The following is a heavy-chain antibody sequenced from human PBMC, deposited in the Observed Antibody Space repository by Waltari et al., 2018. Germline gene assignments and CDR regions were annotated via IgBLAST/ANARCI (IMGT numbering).Heavy chain of an antibody. CDR3: ANRGLDYGDQGKDY. V-gene: IGHV3-23*03. D-gene: IGHD4-17*01. CDR2: LLYSDGTT. Sequence: EVQLLESGGGSVQPGGSLRLSCAASGFTFIPYAMTWVRQAPGKGLEWVSLLYSDGTTYYADSVKGRFSVSRDNSKNTLYLQMNSLRVEDTAIYYCANRGLDYGDQGKDYWGQGTLVTVSS. J-gene: IGHJ4*02. CDR1: GFTFIPYA.